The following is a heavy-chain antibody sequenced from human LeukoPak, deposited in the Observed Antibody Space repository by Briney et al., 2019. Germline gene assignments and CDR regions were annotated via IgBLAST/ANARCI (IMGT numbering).Heavy chain of an antibody. J-gene: IGHJ4*02. Sequence: PSETLSLTCGVSGGSISNTNWWSWVRQPPGQGLEWIGEIPLTGLTHYNPSLESRVTVSLDKSKNQLSLNLTSVTAADTAVYYCSRENGAFSPFGYWGQGTLVTVLS. CDR2: IPLTGLT. CDR3: SRENGAFSPFGY. D-gene: IGHD2-8*01. CDR1: GGSISNTNW. V-gene: IGHV4-4*02.